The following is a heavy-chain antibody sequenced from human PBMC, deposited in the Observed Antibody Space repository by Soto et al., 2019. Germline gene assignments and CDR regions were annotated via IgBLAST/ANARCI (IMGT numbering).Heavy chain of an antibody. Sequence: EVQLAESGGGLAQPGGSLRLSCAASGFTLSGYAMDWVRQAPGKGLEYVSGISSNGVGTYYANSVQGRFVISRDNSKNTVYLQMGSLRPEDMAVYYCARRARQDFYYMDVWGKGTTVTVSS. J-gene: IGHJ6*03. CDR1: GFTLSGYA. CDR2: ISSNGVGT. CDR3: ARRARQDFYYMDV. D-gene: IGHD6-6*01. V-gene: IGHV3-64*01.